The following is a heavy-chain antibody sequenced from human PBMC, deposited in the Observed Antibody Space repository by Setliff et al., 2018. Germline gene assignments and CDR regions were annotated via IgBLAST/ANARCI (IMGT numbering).Heavy chain of an antibody. V-gene: IGHV5-51*01. J-gene: IGHJ4*02. CDR3: ARVVGADGIGIDY. Sequence: GESLTISCRGSGYTFSDYWIGWVRQVPGKGLEWMGIIYPGDSDTRYSPSFQGQATFSADKSISTAYLQWSSLKASGTATYYCARVVGADGIGIDYWGQGTVVTVSS. CDR2: IYPGDSDT. CDR1: GYTFSDYW. D-gene: IGHD2-15*01.